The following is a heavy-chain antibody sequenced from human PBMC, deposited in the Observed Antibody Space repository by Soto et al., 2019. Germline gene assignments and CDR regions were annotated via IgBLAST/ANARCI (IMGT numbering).Heavy chain of an antibody. Sequence: QLQLQESGSGLVKPSQTLSLTCAVSGGSISSGGYSWSWIRQPPGKGLAWIGYIYHSESTYYNPSLKIRVTISVDRSKNQFSLKLSSVTAADTAVYYCARGTFEGAFDIWGQGTMVTVSS. CDR1: GGSISSGGYS. CDR3: ARGTFEGAFDI. CDR2: IYHSEST. D-gene: IGHD3-9*01. V-gene: IGHV4-30-2*01. J-gene: IGHJ3*02.